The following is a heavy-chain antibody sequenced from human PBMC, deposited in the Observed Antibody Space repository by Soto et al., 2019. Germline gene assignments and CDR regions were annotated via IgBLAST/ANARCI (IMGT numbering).Heavy chain of an antibody. CDR3: AREGFDHRPDY. CDR2: MFASGSS. CDR1: GDSISSPNW. Sequence: QLQESGPGLVKPSETLSLTCAVSGDSISSPNWWSWYRQSPGKGLELIGEMFASGSSNYNPSLDCRVTISLDTSKNHCSLKLTSLTAADTAIYYCAREGFDHRPDYWGQGIPVSVSS. J-gene: IGHJ4*02. V-gene: IGHV4-4*02.